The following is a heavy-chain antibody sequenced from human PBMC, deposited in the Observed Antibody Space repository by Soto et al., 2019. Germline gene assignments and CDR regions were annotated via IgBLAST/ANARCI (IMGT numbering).Heavy chain of an antibody. CDR2: ISGGGSNT. D-gene: IGHD4-4*01. CDR3: AKDSNKYSSSLRGRYFDY. V-gene: IGHV3-23*01. CDR1: GFPFNSYV. J-gene: IGHJ4*02. Sequence: EVQLLESGGGLVQRGGSMRLSCAASGFPFNSYVMSWVRQAPGKGLEWVSGISGGGSNTFYADSVKGRFTISRDNSKNTLLLQMNSLGAEDTAVYYCAKDSNKYSSSLRGRYFDYWGQGIGVTVSS.